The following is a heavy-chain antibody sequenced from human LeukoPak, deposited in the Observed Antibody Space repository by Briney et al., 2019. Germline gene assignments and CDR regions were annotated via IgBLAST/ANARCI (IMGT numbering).Heavy chain of an antibody. D-gene: IGHD3-10*01. J-gene: IGHJ4*02. CDR3: ARDYYYGSGKYFDY. V-gene: IGHV4-59*12. CDR2: IHYSGST. CDR1: GGSIGSFF. Sequence: SETLSLTCTVSGGSIGSFFWSWIRQPPGKALEWIGYIHYSGSTKYNPSLKSRVTISVDTSKNQFSLKLSSVTAADTAVYYCARDYYYGSGKYFDYWGQGTLVTVSS.